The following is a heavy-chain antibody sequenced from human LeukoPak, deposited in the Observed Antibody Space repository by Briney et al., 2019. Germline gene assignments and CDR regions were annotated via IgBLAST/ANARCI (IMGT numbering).Heavy chain of an antibody. V-gene: IGHV5-51*01. CDR2: IYPGDSDT. J-gene: IGHJ4*02. D-gene: IGHD3-22*01. Sequence: PGESLKISCKGSGYSFTSYWIGWVRQMPGKGLEWMGIIYPGDSDTRYSPSFQGQVTISADKSISTAYLQWSSLKASDTAMYYCARRGTYYYDSSGYLHYWGQGTLVTVSS. CDR1: GYSFTSYW. CDR3: ARRGTYYYDSSGYLHY.